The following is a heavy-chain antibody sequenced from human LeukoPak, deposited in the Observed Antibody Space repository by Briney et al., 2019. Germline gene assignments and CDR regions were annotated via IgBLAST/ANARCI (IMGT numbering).Heavy chain of an antibody. D-gene: IGHD2-8*01. CDR2: ISGSGGST. Sequence: QPGGSLRLSCAASGFTFSSYAVSWVRQPPGKGLEWVSRISGSGGSTYSADSVKGRFTISRDNSKNTLYLQMNSLRAEDTALYYCAKDRSCTNDICHGDFDYWGQGTLVTVSS. CDR1: GFTFSSYA. V-gene: IGHV3-23*01. CDR3: AKDRSCTNDICHGDFDY. J-gene: IGHJ4*02.